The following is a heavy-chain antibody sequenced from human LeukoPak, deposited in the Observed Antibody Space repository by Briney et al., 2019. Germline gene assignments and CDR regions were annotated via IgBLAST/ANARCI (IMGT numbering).Heavy chain of an antibody. CDR2: IIPIFGTA. J-gene: IGHJ3*02. V-gene: IGHV1-69*05. D-gene: IGHD1-14*01. CDR1: GGTFSSYA. CDR3: ARSKNPGNPGGAFDI. Sequence: SVTVSCKASGGTFSSYAISWVRQAPGQGLEWMGGIIPIFGTANYAQKFQGRVTITTDESTSTAYMELSSLRSEDTAVYYCARSKNPGNPGGAFDIWGQGTMVTVSS.